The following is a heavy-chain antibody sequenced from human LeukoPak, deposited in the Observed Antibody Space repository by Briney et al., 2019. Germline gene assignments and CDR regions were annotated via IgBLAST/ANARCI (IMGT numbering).Heavy chain of an antibody. D-gene: IGHD3-10*01. V-gene: IGHV4-30-2*01. CDR3: ARAYGSGSYYNNNWFDP. Sequence: SETLSLTCAVSGGSISSGGYSWSWIRQPPGKGPEWIGYIYHSGSTYYNPSLKSRVTISVDRSKNQFSLKLSSVTAADTAVYYCARAYGSGSYYNNNWFDPWGQGTLVTVSS. CDR2: IYHSGST. J-gene: IGHJ5*02. CDR1: GGSISSGGYS.